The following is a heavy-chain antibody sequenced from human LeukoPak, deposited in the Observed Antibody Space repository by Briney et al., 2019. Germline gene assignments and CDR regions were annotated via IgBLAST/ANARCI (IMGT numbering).Heavy chain of an antibody. D-gene: IGHD2-8*01. J-gene: IGHJ2*01. CDR2: NYYCGST. V-gene: IGHV4-59*01. Sequence: KPSETLSLTRTVSCVPISSYYWSWLRQPPRKGLEWIGYNYYCGSTHYNPSLMSRVIISGDQSTNQFSLKLTSVTAEDTAVYYCTRGGHFTNGWYWYFDLWGRGTLVTVSS. CDR3: TRGGHFTNGWYWYFDL. CDR1: CVPISSYY.